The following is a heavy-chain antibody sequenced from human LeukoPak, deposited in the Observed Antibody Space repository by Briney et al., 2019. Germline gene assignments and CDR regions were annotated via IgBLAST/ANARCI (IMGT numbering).Heavy chain of an antibody. V-gene: IGHV4-59*08. CDR1: SDSISSYY. J-gene: IGHJ3*02. CDR2: IYYSGST. D-gene: IGHD3-22*01. Sequence: KPSETLSLTCTVSSDSISSYYWSWIRQPPGKGLEWIGCIYYSGSTNYNPSLKSRVTISVDTSKNQFSLKLSSVTAADTAVYYCARPLSISGYYYDAFDIWGQGTMVTVSS. CDR3: ARPLSISGYYYDAFDI.